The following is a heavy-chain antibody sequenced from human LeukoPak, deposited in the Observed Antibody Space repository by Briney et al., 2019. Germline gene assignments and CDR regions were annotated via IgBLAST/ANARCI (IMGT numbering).Heavy chain of an antibody. CDR3: ARDDSSGYWYYFDY. Sequence: GGSLRLSCAASGFTFSSYSMNWVRQAPGKGLEWVSSISSSSSYIYYADSVKGRFTISRDNAKNSLYLQMNSLRAEDTAVYYCARDDSSGYWYYFDYWGQGTLVTVSS. CDR1: GFTFSSYS. V-gene: IGHV3-21*01. D-gene: IGHD3-22*01. CDR2: ISSSSSYI. J-gene: IGHJ4*02.